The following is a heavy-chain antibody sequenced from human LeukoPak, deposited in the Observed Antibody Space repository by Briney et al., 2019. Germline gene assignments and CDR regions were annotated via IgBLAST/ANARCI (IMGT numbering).Heavy chain of an antibody. D-gene: IGHD4-17*01. CDR1: GYTFTSYG. Sequence: GASVKVSCKASGYTFTSYGISWVRQAPGQGLEWMGWINPNSGGTNYAQKFQGRVTMTRDTSISTAYMELSRLRSDDTAVYYCAREGYDDYGDYVGGYYFDYWGQGTLVTVSS. CDR3: AREGYDDYGDYVGGYYFDY. J-gene: IGHJ4*02. CDR2: INPNSGGT. V-gene: IGHV1-2*02.